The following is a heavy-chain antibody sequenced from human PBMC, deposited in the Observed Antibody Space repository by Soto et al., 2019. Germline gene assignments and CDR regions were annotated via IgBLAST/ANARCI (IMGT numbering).Heavy chain of an antibody. D-gene: IGHD6-19*01. CDR3: AKEREAGWYYFDF. Sequence: GGSLRLSCSASGFTFSSYAMTWVRQAPGKGLEWVSIINGGGASAYYADSVKGRFTISRNNSKNTLYLQMNSLRVEDTAIYYCAKEREAGWYYFDFWGQGILVTVSS. V-gene: IGHV3-23*01. CDR2: INGGGASA. J-gene: IGHJ4*02. CDR1: GFTFSSYA.